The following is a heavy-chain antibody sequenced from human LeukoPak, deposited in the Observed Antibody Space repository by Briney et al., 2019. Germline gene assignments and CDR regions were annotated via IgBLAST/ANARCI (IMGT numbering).Heavy chain of an antibody. Sequence: SETLSLTCTVSGGSISSSSYYWGWIRQPPGRGLEWIGSIYYSGSTYYNPSLKSRVTISADTSKNQFSLKLSSVTAADTAVYYCARYGYTFGGVIVSNWFDPWGQGTLVTVSS. CDR1: GGSISSSSYY. J-gene: IGHJ5*02. V-gene: IGHV4-39*01. CDR3: ARYGYTFGGVIVSNWFDP. CDR2: IYYSGST. D-gene: IGHD3-16*02.